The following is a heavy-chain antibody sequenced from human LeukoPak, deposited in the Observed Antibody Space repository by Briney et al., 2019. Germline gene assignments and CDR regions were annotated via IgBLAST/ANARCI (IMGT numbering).Heavy chain of an antibody. CDR2: ISRSGSTI. CDR3: AREKEAPGVGVVVIRDYYYMDV. Sequence: AGGSLRLSCAASGFTFSDYNMRWIRQAPGKGLEWVSSISRSGSTIYYADSVKGRFTISRDNAKNSLYLQMNSLRAEDTAVYYCAREKEAPGVGVVVIRDYYYMDVWGKGTTVTVSS. V-gene: IGHV3-11*04. J-gene: IGHJ6*03. D-gene: IGHD3-22*01. CDR1: GFTFSDYN.